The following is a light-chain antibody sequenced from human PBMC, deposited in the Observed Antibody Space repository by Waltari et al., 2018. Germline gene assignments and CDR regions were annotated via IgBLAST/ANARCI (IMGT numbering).Light chain of an antibody. CDR3: QSYDSGLSGSV. J-gene: IGLJ2*01. CDR2: GNS. V-gene: IGLV1-40*01. Sequence: QSVLTQPPSVSGAPGQRVTMSCTGSSSNIGAGYDVHWYQQLPGTAPKLLIFGNSNRPSGVPDRFSGSKSGTSASLAITGLQAEDEASYYCQSYDSGLSGSVFGGGTKLTVL. CDR1: SSNIGAGYD.